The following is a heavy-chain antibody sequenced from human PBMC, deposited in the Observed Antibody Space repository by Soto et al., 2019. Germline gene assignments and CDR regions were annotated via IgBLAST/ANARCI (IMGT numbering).Heavy chain of an antibody. CDR3: ARPYGGKIGDAPDL. D-gene: IGHD4-17*01. J-gene: IGHJ3*01. Sequence: PGGAQRLSCAASGFTFSTYAMSWVRQVPGKGLEWVSTISDAAGSAYYVDSVKGRFTISRDNSKKTLYLQMNSLRAEDSAVYYCARPYGGKIGDAPDLWGQGTMVTVSS. V-gene: IGHV3-23*01. CDR1: GFTFSTYA. CDR2: ISDAAGSA.